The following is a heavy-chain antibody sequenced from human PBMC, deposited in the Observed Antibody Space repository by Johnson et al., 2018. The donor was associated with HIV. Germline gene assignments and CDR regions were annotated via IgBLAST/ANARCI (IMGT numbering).Heavy chain of an antibody. V-gene: IGHV3-30*18. CDR3: AKEGYYYDSKNDAFDI. CDR2: ISYDGSNK. D-gene: IGHD3-22*01. Sequence: QVQLVESGGGVVQPGRSLRLSCAASGFTFSSYGMHWVRQAPGKGLEWVAVISYDGSNKYYEDSVKGRFTISRDNSKNTLYLQMNSLRAEDTAVYYCAKEGYYYDSKNDAFDIWGQGTMVTVSS. CDR1: GFTFSSYG. J-gene: IGHJ3*02.